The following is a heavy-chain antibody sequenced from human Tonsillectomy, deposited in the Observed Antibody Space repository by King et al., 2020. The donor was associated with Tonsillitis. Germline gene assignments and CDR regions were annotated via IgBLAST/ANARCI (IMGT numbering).Heavy chain of an antibody. CDR2: IYYSGST. D-gene: IGHD6-19*01. V-gene: IGHV4-59*01. Sequence: VQLQESGPGLVKPSETLSLTCTVSGGSISSYYWSWIRQPPGKGLEWIGYIYYSGSTNYNPSLKSRVTISVDTSKNQFSLKLSSVTAADTAVYYCARDNPGYSSGYDYWGQGTLVTVSS. J-gene: IGHJ4*02. CDR3: ARDNPGYSSGYDY. CDR1: GGSISSYY.